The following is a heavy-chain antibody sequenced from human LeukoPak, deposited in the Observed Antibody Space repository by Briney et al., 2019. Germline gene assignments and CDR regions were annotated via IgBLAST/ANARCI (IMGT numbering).Heavy chain of an antibody. V-gene: IGHV1-18*04. J-gene: IGHJ4*02. CDR2: ISAYNGNT. CDR1: GYTFTGYY. D-gene: IGHD3-10*01. Sequence: GASVKVSCKASGYTFTGYYMHWVRQAPGQGLEWMGWISAYNGNTNYAQKLQGRVTMTTDTSTSTAYMELRSLRSDDTAVYYCARGRTYGSGSYYEYWGQGTLVTVSS. CDR3: ARGRTYGSGSYYEY.